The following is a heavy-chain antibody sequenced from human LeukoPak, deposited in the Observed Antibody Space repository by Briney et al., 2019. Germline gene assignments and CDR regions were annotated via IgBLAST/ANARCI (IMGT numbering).Heavy chain of an antibody. J-gene: IGHJ6*03. V-gene: IGHV1-2*02. CDR2: INPNSGGT. CDR1: GYTFTGYY. Sequence: GASVKVSCKASGYTFTGYYMHWVRQAPGQGLEWMGWINPNSGGTNYAQKFQGRVTMTRDTSISTAYMELSRLRSDDTAVYYCARVADILLWFGESDHYYMDVWGKGTTVTVSS. CDR3: ARVADILLWFGESDHYYMDV. D-gene: IGHD3-10*01.